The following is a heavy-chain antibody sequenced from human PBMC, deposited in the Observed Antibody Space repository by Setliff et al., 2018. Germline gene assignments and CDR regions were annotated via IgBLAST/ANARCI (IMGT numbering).Heavy chain of an antibody. V-gene: IGHV4-30-4*08. Sequence: SETLSLTCTVSGDSISSGDDFWSWIRQPPGKGLEWIGSIYYTTNGHYNPSLKSRVTMSVDTSKNQFSLKLSSVTAADTAVYYCARAHPSRMIVVVRAYYYFDYWGQGTLVTVSS. J-gene: IGHJ4*02. CDR3: ARAHPSRMIVVVRAYYYFDY. CDR1: GDSISSGDDF. D-gene: IGHD3-22*01. CDR2: IYYTTNG.